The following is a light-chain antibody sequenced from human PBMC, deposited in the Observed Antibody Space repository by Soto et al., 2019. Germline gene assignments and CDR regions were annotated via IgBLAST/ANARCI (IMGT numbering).Light chain of an antibody. CDR3: VQSYRSLYT. V-gene: IGKV1-39*01. Sequence: DIQMTQSPSSLSASVGDRVTITCRASQTIIRYLKWYQQKPGRAPNLLIYAASSLHTGVSSRFSASGSRTEFTLTVSSLQPEESATYCCVQSYRSLYTFGPGIRV. J-gene: IGKJ3*01. CDR2: AAS. CDR1: QTIIRY.